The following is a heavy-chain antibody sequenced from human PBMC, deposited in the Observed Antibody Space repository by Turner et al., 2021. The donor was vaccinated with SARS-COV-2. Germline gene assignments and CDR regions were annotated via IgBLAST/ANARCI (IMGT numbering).Heavy chain of an antibody. J-gene: IGHJ4*02. V-gene: IGHV1-8*01. CDR1: GYTFSSYD. CDR2: MNPNSGNT. D-gene: IGHD5-18*01. Sequence: QVQLVQSGAEMKKPGASVKVSCKASGYTFSSYDINWVRQATGQGLEWMGWMNPNSGNTGYVQKFQGRVTMTRNTSISTAYMELSSLRSEDTAVYYCARTFTAMVRVDYWGQGTLVTVSS. CDR3: ARTFTAMVRVDY.